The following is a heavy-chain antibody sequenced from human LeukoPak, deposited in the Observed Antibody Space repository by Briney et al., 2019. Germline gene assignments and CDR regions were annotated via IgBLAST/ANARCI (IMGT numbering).Heavy chain of an antibody. CDR3: ALCLTRGRLGSRHSYGMDV. J-gene: IGHJ6*02. V-gene: IGHV1-69*04. CDR1: VVTLSRDV. CDR2: IIPILGIA. Sequence: GSSVKVSCKPSVVTLSRDVVSCGTQAPGQGLEWMGRIIPILGIANYAQKFQGRVTITADKSTSTAYMELSSLRFEDTAVYYCALCLTRGRLGSRHSYGMDVWVQGTTVTVSS. D-gene: IGHD4-11*01.